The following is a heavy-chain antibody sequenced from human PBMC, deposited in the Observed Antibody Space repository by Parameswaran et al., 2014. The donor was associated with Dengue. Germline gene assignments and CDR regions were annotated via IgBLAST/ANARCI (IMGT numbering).Heavy chain of an antibody. Sequence: VRQMPGKGLEWVSLIGGSGYTYYADSVKGRFTISRDNSKNTLYLQMNSLRAEDTAVYYCAKDLHEYGDAYDTWGQGTMVTVSS. J-gene: IGHJ3*02. CDR2: IGGSGYT. D-gene: IGHD4-17*01. CDR3: AKDLHEYGDAYDT. V-gene: IGHV3-23*01.